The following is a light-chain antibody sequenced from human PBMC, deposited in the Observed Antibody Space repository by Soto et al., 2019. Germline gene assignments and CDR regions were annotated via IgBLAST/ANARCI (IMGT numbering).Light chain of an antibody. Sequence: EIVMTQSPATLSVSPGERATLSCRASQSVSSKLAWYQQKPGQAPRLLIYGASTRATGVPARFSGSGSGTEFTLTISSLQSEDFAVYYCQQYNEWPPWTFGQGTKMEVK. CDR3: QQYNEWPPWT. J-gene: IGKJ1*01. CDR1: QSVSSK. V-gene: IGKV3-15*01. CDR2: GAS.